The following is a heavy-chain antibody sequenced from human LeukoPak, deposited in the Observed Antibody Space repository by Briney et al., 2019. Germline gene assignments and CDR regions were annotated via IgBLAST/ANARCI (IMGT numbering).Heavy chain of an antibody. CDR1: GFTFSSYA. V-gene: IGHV3-30-3*01. Sequence: GGSLRLSCAASGFTFSSYAMHWVRQAPGKGLEWVAVISYDGSNKYYADSVKGRFTISRDNSKNTPYLQMNSLRAEDTAVYYCARAGSGYDSTSHYFYYMDVWGKGTTVTVSS. D-gene: IGHD5-12*01. CDR3: ARAGSGYDSTSHYFYYMDV. CDR2: ISYDGSNK. J-gene: IGHJ6*03.